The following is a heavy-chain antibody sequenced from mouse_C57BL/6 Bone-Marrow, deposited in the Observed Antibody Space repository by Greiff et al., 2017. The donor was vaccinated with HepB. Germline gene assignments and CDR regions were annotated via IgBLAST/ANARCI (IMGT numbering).Heavy chain of an antibody. Sequence: EVKLQESGGDLVKPGGSLKLSCAASGFTFSSYGMSWVRQTPDKRLEWVATISSGGSYTYYPDSVKGRFTISRDNAKNTLYLQMSSLKSEDTAMYYCARHPYYGNYRPWFAYWGQGTLVTVSA. CDR3: ARHPYYGNYRPWFAY. V-gene: IGHV5-6*01. CDR1: GFTFSSYG. D-gene: IGHD2-10*01. J-gene: IGHJ3*01. CDR2: ISSGGSYT.